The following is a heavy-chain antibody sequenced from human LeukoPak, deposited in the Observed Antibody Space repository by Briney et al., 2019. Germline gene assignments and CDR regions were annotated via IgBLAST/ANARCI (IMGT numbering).Heavy chain of an antibody. Sequence: GGSLRLSCAASGFISSSYWMSWVRQAPGKGLEWVANIKKDGSEEYYVDSVKGRFTISRDNAKNSLYLQMNSLRAEDTAVYYCAELGITMIGGVWGKGTTVSISS. J-gene: IGHJ6*04. V-gene: IGHV3-7*01. CDR1: GFISSSYW. CDR3: AELGITMIGGV. D-gene: IGHD3-10*02. CDR2: IKKDGSEE.